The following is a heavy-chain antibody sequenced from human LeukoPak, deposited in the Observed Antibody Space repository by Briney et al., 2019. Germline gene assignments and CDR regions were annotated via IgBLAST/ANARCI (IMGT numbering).Heavy chain of an antibody. V-gene: IGHV4-59*12. J-gene: IGHJ5*02. Sequence: SETLSLTCTVSGGSITSYYWSWIRQPPGKGLEWIGHFYYTGSTNYNPSLKSRVTISAETSRNQFSLRLNSVTAADTAVYYCARETSRDTAMVTYRWFDPWGQGTLVTVSS. D-gene: IGHD5-18*01. CDR2: FYYTGST. CDR3: ARETSRDTAMVTYRWFDP. CDR1: GGSITSYY.